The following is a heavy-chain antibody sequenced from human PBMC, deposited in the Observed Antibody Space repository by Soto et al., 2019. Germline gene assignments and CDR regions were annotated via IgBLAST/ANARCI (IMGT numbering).Heavy chain of an antibody. CDR2: ISGSGGST. CDR3: AKGRGYSGYDPYYFDY. Sequence: GGALRLSCAASGFTFSSYALSWVRQAPGEGLEWVSAISGSGGSTYYADSVKGRFTISRDNSKNTLYLQMNSLRAEDTAVYYCAKGRGYSGYDPYYFDYWGQGTLVTVSS. J-gene: IGHJ4*02. D-gene: IGHD5-12*01. CDR1: GFTFSSYA. V-gene: IGHV3-23*01.